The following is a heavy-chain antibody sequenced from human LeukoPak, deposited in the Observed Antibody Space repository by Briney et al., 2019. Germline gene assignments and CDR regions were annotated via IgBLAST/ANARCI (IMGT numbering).Heavy chain of an antibody. D-gene: IGHD2-15*01. Sequence: NSGGSLRLSCAASGFTFSDYYMSWIRQPPGKGLEWVSYISGSTTYTNYADSVRGRFTISRDNSKNSLYLQMNSLRAEDTAVSYCARDREVVAFDIRGQGTMVTVSS. V-gene: IGHV3-11*05. CDR1: GFTFSDYY. J-gene: IGHJ3*02. CDR2: ISGSTTYT. CDR3: ARDREVVAFDI.